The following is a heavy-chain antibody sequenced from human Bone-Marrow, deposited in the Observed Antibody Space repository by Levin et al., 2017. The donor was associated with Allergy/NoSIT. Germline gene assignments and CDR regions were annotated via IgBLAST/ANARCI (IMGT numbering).Heavy chain of an antibody. J-gene: IGHJ4*02. V-gene: IGHV3-48*03. CDR3: ATLSSLMITFGGVIVPFDY. CDR2: ISSSGSTI. Sequence: PGGSLRLSCAASGFTFSSYETNWVRQAPGKGLEWVSYISSSGSTIYYADSVKGRFTISRDNAKNSLYLQMNSLRAEDTAVYYCATLSSLMITFGGVIVPFDYWGQGTLVTVSS. CDR1: GFTFSSYE. D-gene: IGHD3-16*02.